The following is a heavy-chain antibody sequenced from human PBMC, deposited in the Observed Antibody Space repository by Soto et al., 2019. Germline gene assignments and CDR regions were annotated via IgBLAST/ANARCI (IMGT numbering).Heavy chain of an antibody. Sequence: QVQLVESGGGVVQPGRSLRLSCAASGFTFSSYGMHWVRQAPGKGLEWVAVISYDGSNKYYADSVKGRFTISRDNSKNTLYLQMNGRRAEDRAVYYWASGSGGRGGKWDYGGQGTLVTVSS. V-gene: IGHV3-30*03. CDR1: GFTFSSYG. CDR3: ASGSGGRGGKWDY. J-gene: IGHJ4*02. CDR2: ISYDGSNK. D-gene: IGHD6-19*01.